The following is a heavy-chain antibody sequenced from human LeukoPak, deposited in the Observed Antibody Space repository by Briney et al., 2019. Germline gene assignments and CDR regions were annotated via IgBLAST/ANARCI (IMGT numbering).Heavy chain of an antibody. CDR1: GYTFTGYY. Sequence: ASVKVSCKASGYTFTGYYMHWVRQAPGQGLEWMGWINPNSGGTNYAQKFQGRVTMTRDTSISTAYMELSRLRSDDTAVYYCARDALYNWNYMGSWFDPWGQGTLVTVSS. J-gene: IGHJ5*02. V-gene: IGHV1-2*02. D-gene: IGHD1-7*01. CDR3: ARDALYNWNYMGSWFDP. CDR2: INPNSGGT.